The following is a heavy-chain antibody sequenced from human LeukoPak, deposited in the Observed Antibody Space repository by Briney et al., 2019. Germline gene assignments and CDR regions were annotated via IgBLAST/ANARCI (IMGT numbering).Heavy chain of an antibody. Sequence: GGSLRLSCAASGFTFSDYYMSWIRQAPGKGLEWVSYISSSGSTIYYADSVKGRFTISRDNAKNSPYLQMNSLRAEDTAVYYCAKDFSGSSHYYMGVWGKGTTVTVSS. CDR1: GFTFSDYY. CDR3: AKDFSGSSHYYMGV. CDR2: ISSSGSTI. D-gene: IGHD3-3*01. J-gene: IGHJ6*03. V-gene: IGHV3-11*01.